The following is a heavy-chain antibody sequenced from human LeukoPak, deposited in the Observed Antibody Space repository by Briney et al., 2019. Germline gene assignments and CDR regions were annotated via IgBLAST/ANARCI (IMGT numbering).Heavy chain of an antibody. CDR3: ARGWQWLSFDY. V-gene: IGHV3-20*04. CDR2: INWNGGST. J-gene: IGHJ4*02. D-gene: IGHD6-19*01. Sequence: GGSLRLSCAASGFTFDDYGMSWVRQAPGKGLEWVSGINWNGGSTGYADSVKGRFTTSRDNAKNSLYLQMNSLRAEDTALYYCARGWQWLSFDYWGQGTLVTVSS. CDR1: GFTFDDYG.